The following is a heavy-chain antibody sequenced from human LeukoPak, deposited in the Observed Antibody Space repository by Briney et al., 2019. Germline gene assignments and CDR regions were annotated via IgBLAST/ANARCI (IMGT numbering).Heavy chain of an antibody. CDR3: ARGSADDFWSGYSPNWFDP. CDR1: GYSISSGYY. J-gene: IGHJ5*02. D-gene: IGHD3-3*01. CDR2: IYHSGST. Sequence: SETLSLTCAVSGYSISSGYYWGWIRQPPGKGLEWIGSIYHSGSTYYNPSLKSRVTISVDTSKSQFSLKLSSVTAADTAVYYWARGSADDFWSGYSPNWFDPWGQGTLVTVSS. V-gene: IGHV4-38-2*01.